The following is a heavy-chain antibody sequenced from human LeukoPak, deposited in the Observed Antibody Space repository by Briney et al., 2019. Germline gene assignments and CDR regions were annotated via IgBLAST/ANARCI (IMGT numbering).Heavy chain of an antibody. V-gene: IGHV5-51*01. CDR2: IYPGDSDT. J-gene: IGHJ3*01. CDR3: ARPNITSYYDSRGYDAFDV. CDR1: GYSFTSYW. Sequence: GESLKISCKGSGYSFTSYWIGWVRQMPGKGLEWMGIIYPGDSDTRYSPSFQGQVTISADKSISTAYLQWSSLKASDTAMYYCARPNITSYYDSRGYDAFDVWGQGTMVTVSS. D-gene: IGHD3-22*01.